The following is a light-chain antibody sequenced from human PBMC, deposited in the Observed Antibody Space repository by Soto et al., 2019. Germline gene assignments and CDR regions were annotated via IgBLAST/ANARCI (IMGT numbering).Light chain of an antibody. CDR1: SSDVGGYDF. Sequence: QSALTQPASVSGSPGQSITISCTGTSSDVGGYDFVSWYQHHPGKAPRLMIYDVSHRPSGVSDRFSASKSGNTASLTISGLLAEDEADYYCSSDTSISTYVFGTGTKLTVL. CDR3: SSDTSISTYV. J-gene: IGLJ1*01. V-gene: IGLV2-14*03. CDR2: DVS.